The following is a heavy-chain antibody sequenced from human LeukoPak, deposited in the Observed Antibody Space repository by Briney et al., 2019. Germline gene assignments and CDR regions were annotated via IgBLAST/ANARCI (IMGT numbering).Heavy chain of an antibody. D-gene: IGHD6-25*01. CDR3: ARDGIAAVRDAFDI. CDR1: GFTFSSYS. V-gene: IGHV3-21*01. Sequence: GGSLRLPCAASGFTFSSYSMNWVRQAPGKGLEWVSSISSSSSYIYYADSVKGRFTISRDNAKNSLYLQMNSLRAEDTAVYYCARDGIAAVRDAFDIWGQGTMVTVSS. CDR2: ISSSSSYI. J-gene: IGHJ3*02.